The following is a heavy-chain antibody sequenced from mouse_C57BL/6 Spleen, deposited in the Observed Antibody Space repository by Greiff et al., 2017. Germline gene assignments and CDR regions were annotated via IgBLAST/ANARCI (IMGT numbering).Heavy chain of an antibody. Sequence: EVMLVESEGGLVQPGSSMKLSCTASGFTFSDYYMAWVRQVPEKGLEWVANINYDGSSTYYLDSLKSRFIISRDNAKNILYLQMSSLKSEDTATXYCARDEGTYYYGSSYGAMDYWGQGTSVTVSS. CDR1: GFTFSDYY. CDR2: INYDGSST. D-gene: IGHD1-1*01. CDR3: ARDEGTYYYGSSYGAMDY. J-gene: IGHJ4*01. V-gene: IGHV5-16*01.